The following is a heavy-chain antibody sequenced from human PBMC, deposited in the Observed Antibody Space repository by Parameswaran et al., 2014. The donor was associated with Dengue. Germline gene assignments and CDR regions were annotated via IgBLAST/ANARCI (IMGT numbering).Heavy chain of an antibody. D-gene: IGHD5-12*01. CDR2: IYHSGST. CDR1: GGSISSSNW. CDR3: AREEATRDRGFHY. V-gene: IGHV4-4*02. J-gene: IGHJ4*02. Sequence: ASETLSLTCAVSGGSISSSNWWSWVRQPPGKGLEWIGEIYHSGSTNYNPSLKSRVTISVDKSKNQFSLKLSSVTAADTAVYYCAREEATRDRGFHYWGQGTLVTVS.